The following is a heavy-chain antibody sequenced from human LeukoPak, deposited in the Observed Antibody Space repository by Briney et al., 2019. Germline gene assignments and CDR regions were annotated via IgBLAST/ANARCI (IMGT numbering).Heavy chain of an antibody. CDR2: ISSSSSTI. J-gene: IGHJ4*02. Sequence: GGSLRLSCAASGFTFSSYSMNWVRQAPGKGLEWVSYISSSSSTIYYADSVKGRFTISRDNAKNSLYLQMNSLRVEDTAVYYCARGYCSGGSCYRYFDYWGQGTLVTVSS. V-gene: IGHV3-48*01. D-gene: IGHD2-15*01. CDR3: ARGYCSGGSCYRYFDY. CDR1: GFTFSSYS.